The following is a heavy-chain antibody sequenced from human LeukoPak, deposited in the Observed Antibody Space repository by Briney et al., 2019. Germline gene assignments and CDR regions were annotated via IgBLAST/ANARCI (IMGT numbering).Heavy chain of an antibody. D-gene: IGHD6-13*01. CDR1: GFTFTSYW. CDR3: TREGILAGVDY. CDR2: IKQDGSEK. Sequence: GGSLRLSCAASGFTFTSYWMSWVRQAPGKGLEWVANIKQDGSEKNYVDSVKGRFTISRDNAKNSMSLQMNSLRAEDTAVYYCTREGILAGVDYWGQGTLVTVSS. J-gene: IGHJ4*02. V-gene: IGHV3-7*01.